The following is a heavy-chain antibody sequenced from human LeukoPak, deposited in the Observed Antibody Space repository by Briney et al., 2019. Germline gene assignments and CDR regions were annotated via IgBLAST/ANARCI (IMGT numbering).Heavy chain of an antibody. CDR2: INPNSGGT. CDR1: GYTFTGYY. J-gene: IGHJ5*02. Sequence: GASVKVSCKASGYTFTGYYMHWVRQAPGQGLEWMGWINPNSGGTNYAQKFQGRVTMTRDTSISTAYMELSRLRSDDTAVYYCAREGALVRGVISWFDPWGQGTLVTVSS. CDR3: AREGALVRGVISWFDP. D-gene: IGHD3-10*01. V-gene: IGHV1-2*02.